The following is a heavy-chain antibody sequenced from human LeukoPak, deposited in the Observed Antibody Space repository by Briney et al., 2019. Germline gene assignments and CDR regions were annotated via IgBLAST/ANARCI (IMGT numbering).Heavy chain of an antibody. D-gene: IGHD5-18*01. CDR1: EFTFSNYW. J-gene: IGHJ4*02. Sequence: PGGFLRLSCAASEFTFSNYWMNWVRQAPGKGLEWVANIKQDGSEKYYVDSVKGRFTISRDNAKNSLYLQMNSLRAEDTAVYYCARDRRYSYIDYWGQGTLVTVSS. CDR2: IKQDGSEK. CDR3: ARDRRYSYIDY. V-gene: IGHV3-7*04.